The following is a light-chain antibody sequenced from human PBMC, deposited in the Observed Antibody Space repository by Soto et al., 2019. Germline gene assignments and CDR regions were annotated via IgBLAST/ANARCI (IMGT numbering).Light chain of an antibody. J-gene: IGKJ3*01. CDR3: QQYGTSPRVT. CDR1: QTVATSH. CDR2: GAS. Sequence: VLTQSPGTLSLSPGESATLSCRASQTVATSHVAWYQKRPSQAPRLLVYGASTRATGIPDRFSASGSGTDFTLTISGLEPEDSAVYYCQQYGTSPRVTFGPGTKVDIK. V-gene: IGKV3-20*01.